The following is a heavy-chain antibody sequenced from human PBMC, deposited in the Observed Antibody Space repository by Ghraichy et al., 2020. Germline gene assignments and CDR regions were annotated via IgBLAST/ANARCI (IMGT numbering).Heavy chain of an antibody. CDR3: AREGDYGSGSYRPFDY. V-gene: IGHV4-39*02. J-gene: IGHJ4*02. D-gene: IGHD3-10*01. CDR2: FYYSGRT. Sequence: SETLSLTCTVSDDSISSSSYYWGWIRQPPGKGVEWIGSFYYSGRTYYNPSLKSRVTISVDTSKNQFSLELSSVTAADTAVYYCAREGDYGSGSYRPFDYWGQGTLVTVSS. CDR1: DDSISSSSYY.